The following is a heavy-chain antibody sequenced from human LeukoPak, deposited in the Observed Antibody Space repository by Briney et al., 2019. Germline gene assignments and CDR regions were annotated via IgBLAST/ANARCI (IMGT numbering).Heavy chain of an antibody. CDR1: GFTFSDYS. Sequence: PGXXLRLSCAASGFTFSDYSMKWARQPPGKGVEFVSFIRGITTIISYADSVKGRFTISTDKAKNSLYLQMTSLRAEDTAIYYCARVRSGWYFDYWGQGTPVTVSS. CDR2: IRGITTII. V-gene: IGHV3-48*01. D-gene: IGHD6-19*01. CDR3: ARVRSGWYFDY. J-gene: IGHJ4*02.